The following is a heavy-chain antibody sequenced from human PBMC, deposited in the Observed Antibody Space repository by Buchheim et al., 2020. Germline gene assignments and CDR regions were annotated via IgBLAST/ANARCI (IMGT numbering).Heavy chain of an antibody. CDR1: GGSISSGSYY. CDR3: ASQRGYYNSYYYYGMDV. CDR2: IYTSGST. V-gene: IGHV4-61*02. Sequence: QVQLQESGPGLVKPSQTLSLTCTVSGGSISSGSYYWSWIRQPAGKGLEWIGRIYTSGSTNYNPSLKSRVTISVDTSKNQFSLKLSSVTAADTAVYYCASQRGYYNSYYYYGMDVWGQGTT. J-gene: IGHJ6*02. D-gene: IGHD2-15*01.